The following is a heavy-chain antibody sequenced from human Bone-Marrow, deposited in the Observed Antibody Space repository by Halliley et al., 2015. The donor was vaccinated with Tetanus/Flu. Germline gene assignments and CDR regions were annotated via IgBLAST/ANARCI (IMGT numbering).Heavy chain of an antibody. CDR1: GFTFSSYW. CDR2: VNLDESGT. D-gene: IGHD6-19*01. V-gene: IGHV3-74*01. Sequence: SLRLSCAASGFTFSSYWIHWVRQAPGKGLEWVSCVNLDESGTSYADSVMGRFTISRDNAKNTLYLQLNSLRAEDTGVYFCAIGTQQWVGFGDFWGQGPLVTVPS. J-gene: IGHJ4*02. CDR3: AIGTQQWVGFGDF.